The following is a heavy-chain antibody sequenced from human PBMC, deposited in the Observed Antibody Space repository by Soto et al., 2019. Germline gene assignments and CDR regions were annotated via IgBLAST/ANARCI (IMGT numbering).Heavy chain of an antibody. V-gene: IGHV3-30*18. Sequence: QVQLVESGGGVVQPGRSLRLSCVASGFTFSNYGMHWVRQAPGKGLEWVAFISYDGSVKYYVDSVKGRFTISRDNSKSTLYLEMDSLRAEDTAVYYCAKDFKYLAKFFDYWGQGTLVTVSS. CDR2: ISYDGSVK. D-gene: IGHD2-2*01. CDR1: GFTFSNYG. CDR3: AKDFKYLAKFFDY. J-gene: IGHJ4*02.